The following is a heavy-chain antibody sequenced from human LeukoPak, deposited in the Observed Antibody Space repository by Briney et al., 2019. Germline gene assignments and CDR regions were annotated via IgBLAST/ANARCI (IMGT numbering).Heavy chain of an antibody. V-gene: IGHV3-21*01. CDR1: GFTFSSYS. CDR3: ARGGVTTNWFDP. CDR2: ISSSSSYI. Sequence: GGSLRLSCAASGFTFSSYSMNWVHQAPGKGLEWVSSISSSSSYIYYADSVKGRFTISRDNAKNSLYLQMNSLRAEDTAVYYCARGGVTTNWFDPWGQGTLVTVSS. J-gene: IGHJ5*02. D-gene: IGHD4-11*01.